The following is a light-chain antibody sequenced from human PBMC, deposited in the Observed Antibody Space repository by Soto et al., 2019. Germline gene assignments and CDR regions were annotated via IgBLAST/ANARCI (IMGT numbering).Light chain of an antibody. CDR1: SSNIGAGYD. V-gene: IGLV1-40*01. Sequence: QSVLTQPPSVSGAPGQRVTISCTGSSSNIGAGYDVHWYQQLPGTAPKLLIYGNSNRPSGVPDRFSGSKSGTSASLAITGLQAEDEADYYCAAWDDSLRVLFGTGTKLTVL. CDR2: GNS. CDR3: AAWDDSLRVL. J-gene: IGLJ1*01.